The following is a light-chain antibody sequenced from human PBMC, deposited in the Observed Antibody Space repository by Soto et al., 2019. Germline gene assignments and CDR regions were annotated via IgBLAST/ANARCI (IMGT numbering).Light chain of an antibody. CDR1: SGSIASNY. J-gene: IGLJ2*01. CDR2: EDN. V-gene: IGLV6-57*04. CDR3: QSYHSGNVV. Sequence: NFMLTQPHSVSESPGKTVTISCTRGSGSIASNYVQWYQQRPGSAPTPVIYEDNERPSGVPDRFSGSIDSSSNSASLTLYGLKTDDEADYYCQSYHSGNVVFGGGTKLTVL.